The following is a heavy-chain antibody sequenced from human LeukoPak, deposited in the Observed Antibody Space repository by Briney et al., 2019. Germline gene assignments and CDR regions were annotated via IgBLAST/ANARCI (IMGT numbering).Heavy chain of an antibody. CDR1: GGTFSSYA. CDR3: ARSRGAHFGVYYDSSGYIDY. Sequence: SVKVSXKASGGTFSSYAISWVRQAPGQGLEWMGGIIPIFGTANYAQKFQGRVTITTDESTSTAYMELSSLRSEDTAVYYCARSRGAHFGVYYDSSGYIDYWGQGTLVTVSS. V-gene: IGHV1-69*05. J-gene: IGHJ4*02. CDR2: IIPIFGTA. D-gene: IGHD3-22*01.